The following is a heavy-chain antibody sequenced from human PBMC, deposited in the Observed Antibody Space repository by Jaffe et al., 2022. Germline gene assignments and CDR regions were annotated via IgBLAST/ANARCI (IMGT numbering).Heavy chain of an antibody. D-gene: IGHD3-10*01. V-gene: IGHV1-69*01. J-gene: IGHJ4*02. Sequence: QVQLVQSGAEVKKPGSSVKVSCKASGGTFSSYAISWVRQAPGQGLEWMGGIIPIFGTANYAQKFQGRVTITADESTSTAYMELSSLRSEDTAVYYCARPKGPITMVQGVIIGGSYYFDYWGQGTLVTVSS. CDR3: ARPKGPITMVQGVIIGGSYYFDY. CDR2: IIPIFGTA. CDR1: GGTFSSYA.